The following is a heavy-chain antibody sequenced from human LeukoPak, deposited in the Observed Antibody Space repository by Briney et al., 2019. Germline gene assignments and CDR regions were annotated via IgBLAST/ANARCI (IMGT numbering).Heavy chain of an antibody. Sequence: GGSLRLSCAASGFTLNSYAMHWVRQAPGKGLEWVAIVSYDGRNKYYADSVKGRFTISRDNSKNTLSLQMNSLRAEDTAIYYCATERYCSTTSCGLDFWGQGTLVTVSS. CDR3: ATERYCSTTSCGLDF. V-gene: IGHV3-30*04. D-gene: IGHD2-2*01. CDR1: GFTLNSYA. J-gene: IGHJ4*02. CDR2: VSYDGRNK.